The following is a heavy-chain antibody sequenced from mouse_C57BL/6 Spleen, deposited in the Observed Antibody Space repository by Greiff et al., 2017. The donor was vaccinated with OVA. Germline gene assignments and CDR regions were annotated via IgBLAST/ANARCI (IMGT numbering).Heavy chain of an antibody. V-gene: IGHV1-64*01. D-gene: IGHD2-1*01. CDR1: GYTFTSYW. CDR2: IHPNSGST. CDR3: ARSDGKGGYFDV. Sequence: QVQLQQPGAELVKPGASVKLSCKASGYTFTSYWMHWVKQRPGQGLEWIGMIHPNSGSTNDNEKFKSKATLTLDKSSSTAYMQLSSLTSEDSAVYYCARSDGKGGYFDVWGTGTTVTVSS. J-gene: IGHJ1*03.